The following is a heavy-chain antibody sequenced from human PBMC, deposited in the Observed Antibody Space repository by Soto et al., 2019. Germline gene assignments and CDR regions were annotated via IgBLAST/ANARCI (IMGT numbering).Heavy chain of an antibody. CDR2: ISTSGTTI. CDR1: GFAFTDYD. Sequence: QVQLVESGGGLVKPGGSLRLSCATSGFAFTDYDMTWIRQAPGKGLEWVSSISTSGTTIYYADSVKGRFSISRDNAKHSLFLQVNTLRAEDTAIYYCARDGCGGDCHDYWGQGTLVTVSS. J-gene: IGHJ4*02. V-gene: IGHV3-11*01. D-gene: IGHD2-21*02. CDR3: ARDGCGGDCHDY.